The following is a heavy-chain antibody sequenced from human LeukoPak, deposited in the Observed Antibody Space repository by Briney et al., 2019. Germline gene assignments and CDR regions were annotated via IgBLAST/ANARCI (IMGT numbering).Heavy chain of an antibody. CDR3: ARGLYYDSSGYPPLEY. V-gene: IGHV1-18*01. J-gene: IGHJ4*02. CDR1: GYTFTNFG. CDR2: ISAYNGDT. Sequence: GASVKVSCKSSGYTFTNFGFSWVRQAPGKGLEWMGWISAYNGDTNYAQKVQGRVTMTTDTSTSTAYMDLRSLRSDDTAVYYCARGLYYDSSGYPPLEYWGQGTLVTVSS. D-gene: IGHD3-22*01.